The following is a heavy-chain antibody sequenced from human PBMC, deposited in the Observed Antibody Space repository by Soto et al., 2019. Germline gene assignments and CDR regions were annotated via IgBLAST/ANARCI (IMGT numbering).Heavy chain of an antibody. CDR1: GGSISSDDYY. CDR3: ATLGRNGHYYFGMDV. J-gene: IGHJ6*02. Sequence: SETLSLTCTVSGGSISSDDYYWTWIRQPPGKGLEWIGYIYYSGSTYYNPSLKSRVTISVDTSKNQFSLKLSSVTSADTAVYYCATLGRNGHYYFGMDVWGQGTTVTAP. CDR2: IYYSGST. V-gene: IGHV4-30-4*01. D-gene: IGHD3-10*01.